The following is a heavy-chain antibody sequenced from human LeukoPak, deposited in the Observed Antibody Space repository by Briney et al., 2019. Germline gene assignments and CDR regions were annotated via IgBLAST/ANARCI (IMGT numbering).Heavy chain of an antibody. CDR2: INPNSGGT. J-gene: IGHJ2*01. D-gene: IGHD6-13*01. CDR3: ARSSREQLVRWYFDL. Sequence: LGASVKVSCTASGYTFTGYYMHWVRQAPGQGLEWMGWINPNSGGTNYAQKFQGRVTMTRDTSISTAYMELSRLRSDDTAVYYCARSSREQLVRWYFDLWGRGTLVTVSS. V-gene: IGHV1-2*03. CDR1: GYTFTGYY.